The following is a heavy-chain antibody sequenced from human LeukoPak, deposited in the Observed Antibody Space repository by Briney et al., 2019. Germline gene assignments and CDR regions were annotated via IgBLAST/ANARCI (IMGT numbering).Heavy chain of an antibody. CDR3: AKDLEARYGDYPAAFDI. J-gene: IGHJ3*02. CDR1: GFTFSSYA. CDR2: ISYDGSNK. V-gene: IGHV3-30-3*01. D-gene: IGHD4-17*01. Sequence: GRSLRLSCAASGFTFSSYAMHWVRQAPGKGLEWVAVISYDGSNKYYADSVKGRFTISRDNSKNTLYLQMNSLRAEDTAVYYCAKDLEARYGDYPAAFDIWGQGTMVTVSS.